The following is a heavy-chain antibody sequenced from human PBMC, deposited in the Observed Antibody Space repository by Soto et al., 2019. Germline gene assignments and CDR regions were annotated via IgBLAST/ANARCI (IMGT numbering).Heavy chain of an antibody. CDR3: ARDQDITNFGVYSMYHYGMVG. CDR1: GYTFTNPG. V-gene: IGHV1-18*01. D-gene: IGHD3-3*01. Sequence: ASVKVACKACGYTFTNPGISWVRQPPGQALACMGLLSPHTHNTYYAQHLQGTVSMTTPTSTSTHYMELRSLRSHDTAVYSYARDQDITNFGVYSMYHYGMVGWG. J-gene: IGHJ6*02. CDR2: LSPHTHNT.